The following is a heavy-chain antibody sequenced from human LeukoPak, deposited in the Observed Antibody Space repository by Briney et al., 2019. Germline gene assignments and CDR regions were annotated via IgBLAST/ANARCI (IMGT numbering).Heavy chain of an antibody. J-gene: IGHJ5*02. D-gene: IGHD2-2*02. CDR2: FDPEDGET. CDR1: GYTLTELS. CDR3: ATVNCCSTSCYIGDWFDP. Sequence: ASVKVSCKVSGYTLTELSMHWVRQAPGKGLEWMGGFDPEDGETIYAQKFQGRVTMTEDTPTDTAYMELSSLRSEDTAVYYCATVNCCSTSCYIGDWFDPWGQGTLVTVSS. V-gene: IGHV1-24*01.